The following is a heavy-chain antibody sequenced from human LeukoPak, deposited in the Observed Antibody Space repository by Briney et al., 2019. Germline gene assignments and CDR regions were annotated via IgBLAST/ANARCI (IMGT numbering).Heavy chain of an antibody. Sequence: SETLSLTCTVSGGSISSYYWSWIRQPPGKGLEWIGYIYYSGSTNYNPSLKSRVTISVDTSKNQFSLKLTSVTAADTAVYYCASGHGIFFDYWGQGTLVTVSS. CDR1: GGSISSYY. D-gene: IGHD3-10*01. V-gene: IGHV4-59*08. J-gene: IGHJ4*02. CDR2: IYYSGST. CDR3: ASGHGIFFDY.